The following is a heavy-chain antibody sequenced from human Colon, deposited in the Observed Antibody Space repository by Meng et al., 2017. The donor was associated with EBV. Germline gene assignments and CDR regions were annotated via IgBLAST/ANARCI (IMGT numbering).Heavy chain of an antibody. J-gene: IGHJ4*02. CDR2: INGGDGDT. Sequence: QVQLVQSGAEVKKTXXXXXXSCKASGYTFTIYAVHWVRQAPGQRLEWMGWINGGDGDTKFSQKFQGRVTFSRDTSASTAYMEMNSLRSEDTAVYYCARITTGTTGDYWGQGTLVTVS. CDR1: GYTFTIYA. D-gene: IGHD1-1*01. V-gene: IGHV1-3*01. CDR3: ARITTGTTGDY.